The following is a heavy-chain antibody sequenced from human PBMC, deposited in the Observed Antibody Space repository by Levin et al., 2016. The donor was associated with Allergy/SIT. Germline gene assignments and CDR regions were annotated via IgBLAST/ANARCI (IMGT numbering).Heavy chain of an antibody. Sequence: SETLSLTCTVSGGSISSYYWSWIRQPPGKGLEWIGYIYYSGSTNYNPSLKSRVTISVDTSKNQFSLKLSSVTAADTAVYYCARHRMIEDAFDIWGQGTMVTVSS. CDR3: ARHRMIEDAFDI. J-gene: IGHJ3*02. V-gene: IGHV4-59*08. D-gene: IGHD3-22*01. CDR1: GGSISSYY. CDR2: IYYSGST.